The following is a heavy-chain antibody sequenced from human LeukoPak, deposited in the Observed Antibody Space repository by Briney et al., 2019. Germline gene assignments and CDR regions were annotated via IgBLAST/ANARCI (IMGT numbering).Heavy chain of an antibody. J-gene: IGHJ4*02. CDR3: AREGDITFGGVIVIRQGGFDY. CDR2: INPNSGGA. D-gene: IGHD3-16*02. CDR1: GYSFSDYY. V-gene: IGHV1-2*02. Sequence: ASVKVSCKASGYSFSDYYLHWVRQAPGQGLEWMGWINPNSGGANYAQKFQGRVTMTRDTSISTAYMELSRLRSDDTAVYYCAREGDITFGGVIVIRQGGFDYWGQGTLVTVSS.